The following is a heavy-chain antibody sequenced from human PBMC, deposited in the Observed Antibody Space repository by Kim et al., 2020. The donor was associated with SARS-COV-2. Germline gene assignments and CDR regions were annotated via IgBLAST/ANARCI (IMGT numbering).Heavy chain of an antibody. Sequence: SVKVSCKASGGTFSSYAISWVRQAPGQGLEWMGGIIPIFGTANYAQKFQGRVTITADESTSTAYMELSSLRSEDTAVYYCATGRYYDSNGYEDADPYYYGMDVWGQGTTVTVSS. CDR2: IIPIFGTA. CDR3: ATGRYYDSNGYEDADPYYYGMDV. CDR1: GGTFSSYA. D-gene: IGHD3-22*01. V-gene: IGHV1-69*13. J-gene: IGHJ6*02.